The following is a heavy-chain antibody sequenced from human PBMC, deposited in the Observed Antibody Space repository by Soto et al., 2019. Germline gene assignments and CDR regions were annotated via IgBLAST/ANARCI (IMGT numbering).Heavy chain of an antibody. CDR3: ARDGREASGMDV. Sequence: SETLSLTCTVSGGSISSHYWSWVRQAPGKGLDWIGHIYYRGSTSYNPSLRSRRTISVATANNQFSLKLNSVTTADTAVYYCARDGREASGMDVWGQGTKVTVSS. CDR1: GGSISSHY. D-gene: IGHD1-26*01. CDR2: IYYRGST. J-gene: IGHJ6*02. V-gene: IGHV4-59*11.